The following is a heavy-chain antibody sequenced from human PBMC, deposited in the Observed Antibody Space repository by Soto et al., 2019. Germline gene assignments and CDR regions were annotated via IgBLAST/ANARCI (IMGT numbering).Heavy chain of an antibody. D-gene: IGHD6-19*01. V-gene: IGHV5-51*01. J-gene: IGHJ3*02. CDR2: IYPGDSDT. CDR3: ARPIRIAVDEAFDI. CDR1: GYIFSKYW. Sequence: GESLKISCKVFGYIFSKYWIGWVRQMPGKGLEWMGIIYPGDSDTRYSPSFQGQVTISADKSISTAYLQWSSLKASDTAMYYCARPIRIAVDEAFDIWGRGTMVTVSS.